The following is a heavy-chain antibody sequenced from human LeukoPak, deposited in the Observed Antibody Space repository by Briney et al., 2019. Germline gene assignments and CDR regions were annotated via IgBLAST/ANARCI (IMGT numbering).Heavy chain of an antibody. D-gene: IGHD2-2*01. CDR3: ARALGYCSSTSCYRYWYFDL. CDR2: IIPIFGTA. V-gene: IGHV1-69*05. J-gene: IGHJ2*01. Sequence: ASVKVSCKASGGTFSSYAISWVRQAPGQGLEWMGGIIPIFGTANYAQKFQGRVTITTDESTSTAYMELSSLRSEDTAVYYCARALGYCSSTSCYRYWYFDLWGRGTLVTVSS. CDR1: GGTFSSYA.